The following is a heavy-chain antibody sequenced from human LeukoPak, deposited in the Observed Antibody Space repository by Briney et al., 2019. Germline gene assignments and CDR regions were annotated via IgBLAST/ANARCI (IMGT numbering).Heavy chain of an antibody. CDR1: GYTFTGYY. Sequence: ASVKVSCKASGYTFTGYYIHWLRQAPGQGLEWMGWINPNSGGTNYAQKFQGLVTMSRDTSITTVYMELNRLVSDDTAVYYCARTKPPCTSCLLLDHWGQGTLVTVSS. J-gene: IGHJ4*02. CDR3: ARTKPPCTSCLLLDH. D-gene: IGHD2-2*01. V-gene: IGHV1-2*02. CDR2: INPNSGGT.